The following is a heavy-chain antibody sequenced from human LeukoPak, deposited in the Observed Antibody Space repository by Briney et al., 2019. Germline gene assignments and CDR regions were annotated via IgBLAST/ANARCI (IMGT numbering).Heavy chain of an antibody. CDR1: GGSISSGSYY. Sequence: SETLSLTCTVSGGSISSGSYYWSWIRQPPGKGLEWIGYIYYSGRTSYNPSLKSRVTISVDTSKNHFSLTLSSVTAADTAVYYCARDRGYSYGYFDYWGQGTLVTVSS. J-gene: IGHJ4*02. CDR2: IYYSGRT. V-gene: IGHV4-61*03. CDR3: ARDRGYSYGYFDY. D-gene: IGHD5-18*01.